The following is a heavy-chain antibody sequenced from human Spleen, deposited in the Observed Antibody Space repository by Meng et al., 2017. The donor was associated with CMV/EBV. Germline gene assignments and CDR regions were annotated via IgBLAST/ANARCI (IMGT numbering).Heavy chain of an antibody. V-gene: IGHV5-51*01. D-gene: IGHD6-19*01. CDR1: ASSFTTYW. CDR2: IYPGDSDT. CDR3: ARLGQYSSGWTVIDY. Sequence: GGSLRLSCKGSASSFTTYWIGWVRQMPGKGLEWMGIIYPGDSDTRYSPSFQGQVTISADKSINTAYLQWSSLKASDTAMYYCARLGQYSSGWTVIDYWGQGTLVTVSS. J-gene: IGHJ4*02.